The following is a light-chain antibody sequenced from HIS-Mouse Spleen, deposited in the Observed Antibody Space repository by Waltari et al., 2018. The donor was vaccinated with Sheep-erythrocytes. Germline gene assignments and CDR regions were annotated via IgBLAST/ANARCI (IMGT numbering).Light chain of an antibody. J-gene: IGLJ3*02. CDR2: EGS. Sequence: QSALTQTASVSGSPGQSIPIPSTGTSSDVGTYNLVSWYQQHPGKAPKLMIYEGSKRPSGVSNRFSGSKSGNTASLTISGLQAEDEADYYCCSYAGSSTPWVFGGGTKLTVL. CDR1: SSDVGTYNL. V-gene: IGLV2-23*01. CDR3: CSYAGSSTPWV.